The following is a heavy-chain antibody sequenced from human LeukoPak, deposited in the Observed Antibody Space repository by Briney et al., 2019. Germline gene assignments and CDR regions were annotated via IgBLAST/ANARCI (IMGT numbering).Heavy chain of an antibody. J-gene: IGHJ5*02. V-gene: IGHV1-69*05. D-gene: IGHD2-2*01. Sequence: GASVKVSCKASGGTFTSYAISWVRQAPRQGLEWMGGIIPIFGTANYAQKFQGRVTITRDESTSTAYMELSSLGFEDTAVYYCARVVGCTSTSCLNWFDPWGQGSLVTVSS. CDR1: GGTFTSYA. CDR2: IIPIFGTA. CDR3: ARVVGCTSTSCLNWFDP.